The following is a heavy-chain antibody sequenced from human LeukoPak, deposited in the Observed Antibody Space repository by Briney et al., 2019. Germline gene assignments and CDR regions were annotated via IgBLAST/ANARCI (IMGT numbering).Heavy chain of an antibody. CDR3: ASSIVGATTQIY. CDR1: GFTVSSNY. D-gene: IGHD1-26*01. V-gene: IGHV3-53*01. Sequence: HTGGSLRLSCAASGFTVSSNYMSWVRQAPGRGLEWVSVIYSGGSTYYAGSVKGRFTISRDNSKNTLYLQMNSLRAEDTAVYYCASSIVGATTQIYWGQGTLVTVSS. J-gene: IGHJ4*02. CDR2: IYSGGST.